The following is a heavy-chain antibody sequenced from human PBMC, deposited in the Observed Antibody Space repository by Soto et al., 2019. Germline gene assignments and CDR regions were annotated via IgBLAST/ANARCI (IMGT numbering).Heavy chain of an antibody. CDR1: GGSFSGYY. V-gene: IGHV4-34*01. J-gene: IGHJ4*02. D-gene: IGHD2-15*01. Sequence: SETLSLTCAVYGGSFSGYYWSWIRQPPGKGLEWIGEINHSGSTNYNPSLKSRVTISVDTSKNQFSLKLSSVTAADTAVYYCARMRIRVSDYWGQGTLVTVSS. CDR2: INHSGST. CDR3: ARMRIRVSDY.